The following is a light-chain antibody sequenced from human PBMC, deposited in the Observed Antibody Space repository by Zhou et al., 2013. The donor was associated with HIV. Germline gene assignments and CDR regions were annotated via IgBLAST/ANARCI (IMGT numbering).Light chain of an antibody. CDR3: MQALQTLLT. V-gene: IGKV2-28*01. J-gene: IGKJ5*01. CDR1: QSLLHSNGYNY. CDR2: LGS. Sequence: DIVMTQSPLSLPVTPGEPASISCRSSQSLLHSNGYNYLDWYLQKPGQSPQLLIYLGSNRASGVPDRFSGSGSGTDFTLKISRVEAEDVGVYYCMQALQTLLTFGQGTHWRLN.